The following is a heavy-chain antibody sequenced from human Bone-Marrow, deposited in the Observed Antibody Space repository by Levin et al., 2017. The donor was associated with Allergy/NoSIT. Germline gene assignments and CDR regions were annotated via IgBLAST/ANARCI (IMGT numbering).Heavy chain of an antibody. CDR2: ISSSTPYL. V-gene: IGHV3-21*06. D-gene: IGHD3-9*01. J-gene: IGHJ4*02. Sequence: GGSLRLSCAASGFTFSSYTMNWVRQAPGRGLEWVASISSSTPYLYYTDSVRGRFTISRDNAKNSLYLQMNSLRAEDTAVYYCARGVGDWAYYFDYWGQGTLVTVSS. CDR3: ARGVGDWAYYFDY. CDR1: GFTFSSYT.